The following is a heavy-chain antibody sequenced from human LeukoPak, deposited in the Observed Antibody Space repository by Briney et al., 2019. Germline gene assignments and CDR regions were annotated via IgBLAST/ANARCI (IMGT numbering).Heavy chain of an antibody. CDR3: ARDGVFHDSDGYSFDY. V-gene: IGHV4-38-2*02. CDR2: IYHSGTT. Sequence: SETLSLTCAVSNYSITSGYFWGWIRQPPGKGLEWIASIYHSGTTYYNPSLRNRVTLFVGTSKNLFSLKLTSLTAADTAVYYCARDGVFHDSDGYSFDYWGQGTLVTVSS. D-gene: IGHD3-22*01. CDR1: NYSITSGYF. J-gene: IGHJ4*02.